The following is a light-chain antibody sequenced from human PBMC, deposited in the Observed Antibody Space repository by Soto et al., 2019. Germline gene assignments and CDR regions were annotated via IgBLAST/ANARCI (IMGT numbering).Light chain of an antibody. CDR1: SSNFGSNT. V-gene: IGLV1-44*01. CDR2: SNN. J-gene: IGLJ1*01. Sequence: QSELRQPRSASRTRGPTVTISYSGRSSNFGSNTVNWYQQLPGTAPKLLIYSNNQRPSGVPDRFSGSKSGTSASLAISGFQSDDEADYYCAAWDDSLNGYGFGTGTKVTVL. CDR3: AAWDDSLNGYG.